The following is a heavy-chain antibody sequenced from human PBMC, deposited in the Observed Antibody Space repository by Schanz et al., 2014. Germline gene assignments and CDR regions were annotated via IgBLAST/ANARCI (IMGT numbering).Heavy chain of an antibody. CDR3: ARGPSTGAFDI. CDR1: GYTFTSYY. V-gene: IGHV1-46*03. CDR2: INPSVGNT. Sequence: QVQLVQSGAEVKKPGASVKVSCDASGYTFTSYYIHWFRQAPGQGLEWMGLINPSVGNTNYAQKFRGGVTMTRDTSTSTVYMELSSLRSEDTAVYFCARGPSTGAFDIWGQGTMXTVSS. J-gene: IGHJ3*02.